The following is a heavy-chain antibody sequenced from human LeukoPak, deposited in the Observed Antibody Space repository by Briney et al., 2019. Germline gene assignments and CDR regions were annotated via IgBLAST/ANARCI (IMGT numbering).Heavy chain of an antibody. J-gene: IGHJ4*02. D-gene: IGHD6-13*01. Sequence: SETLSLTCTVSGYSISSGYYWGWIRQPPGKGLEWIGSIYHSGSTYYNPSLKSRVTISVDTSKNQFSLKLSSVIAADTAVYYCAREAYSSSWYIPYFFDYWGQGTLVTVSS. CDR1: GYSISSGYY. V-gene: IGHV4-38-2*02. CDR2: IYHSGST. CDR3: AREAYSSSWYIPYFFDY.